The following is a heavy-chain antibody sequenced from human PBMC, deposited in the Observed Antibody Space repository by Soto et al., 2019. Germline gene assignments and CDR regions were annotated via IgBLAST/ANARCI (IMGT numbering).Heavy chain of an antibody. CDR2: INPSGGST. V-gene: IGHV1-46*01. CDR1: GYTFTSYY. Sequence: ASVKVSCKASGYTFTSYYMHWVRQAPGQGLEWMGIINPSGGSTSYAQKFQGRVTMTRDTSTSTVYMELSSLRSEDTAVYYCARDQVDYDYVWGSYRLYYFDYWGQGTLVTVSS. CDR3: ARDQVDYDYVWGSYRLYYFDY. J-gene: IGHJ4*02. D-gene: IGHD3-16*02.